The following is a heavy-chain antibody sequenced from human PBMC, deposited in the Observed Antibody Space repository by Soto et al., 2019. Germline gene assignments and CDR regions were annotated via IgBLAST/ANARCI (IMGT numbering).Heavy chain of an antibody. V-gene: IGHV4-39*01. D-gene: IGHD3-3*01. CDR1: GGSISSSSYY. CDR3: ARKFYPHGGITIFGVVTPLTAGYFDY. J-gene: IGHJ4*02. CDR2: IYYSGST. Sequence: QLQLQESGPGLVKPSETLSLTCTVSGGSISSSSYYWGWIRQPPGKGLEWIGSIYYSGSTYYNPSLKSRVTISVDTSKNQFSLKLSSVTAADTAVYYCARKFYPHGGITIFGVVTPLTAGYFDYWGQGTLVTVSS.